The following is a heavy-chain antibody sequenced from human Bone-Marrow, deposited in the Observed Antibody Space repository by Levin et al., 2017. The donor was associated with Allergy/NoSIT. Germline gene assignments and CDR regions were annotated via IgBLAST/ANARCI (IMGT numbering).Heavy chain of an antibody. Sequence: GASVKVSCKASGYTFTSYGISWVRQAPGQGLEWMGWISAYNGNTNYAQKLQGRVTMTTDTSTSTAYMELRSLRSDDTAVYYCARDHYSSSAPYYYGMDVWGQGTTVTVSS. CDR2: ISAYNGNT. CDR1: GYTFTSYG. J-gene: IGHJ6*02. D-gene: IGHD6-6*01. CDR3: ARDHYSSSAPYYYGMDV. V-gene: IGHV1-18*01.